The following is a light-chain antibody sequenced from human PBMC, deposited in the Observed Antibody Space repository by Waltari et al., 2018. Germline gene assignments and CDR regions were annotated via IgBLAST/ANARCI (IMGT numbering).Light chain of an antibody. Sequence: QSVLTQPPSASGTPGQRVTISCSGSSSNIGRNIVNWYQQLPGTAPKLLIYANTQRASGVPGRFSGSKSGTSASLAISGLQSEDEADYNCEAWDASLNDLVLGGGTKLTVL. CDR3: EAWDASLNDLV. J-gene: IGLJ2*01. CDR1: SSNIGRNI. CDR2: ANT. V-gene: IGLV1-44*01.